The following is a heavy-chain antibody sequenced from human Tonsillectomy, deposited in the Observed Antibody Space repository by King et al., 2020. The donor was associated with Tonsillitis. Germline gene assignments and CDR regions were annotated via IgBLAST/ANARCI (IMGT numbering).Heavy chain of an antibody. D-gene: IGHD3-16*02. V-gene: IGHV1-3*01. CDR2: INAGNGNT. CDR1: GYTFTSYA. CDR3: ARDKNDYFWGSYRSGWFDP. J-gene: IGHJ5*02. Sequence: QLVQSGAEVKKPGASVKVSCKASGYTFTSYAMHWVRQAPGQRLEWMGWINAGNGNTKYSQKFQGRVTITRDTSASTAYMELSSLRSEDTAVYYCARDKNDYFWGSYRSGWFDPWGQGTLVTVSS.